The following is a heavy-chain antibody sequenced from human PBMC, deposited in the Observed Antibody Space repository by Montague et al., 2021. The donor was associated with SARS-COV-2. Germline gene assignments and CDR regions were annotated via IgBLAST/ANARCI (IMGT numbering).Heavy chain of an antibody. CDR2: INHSGST. Sequence: SETLSLTCAVYGGSFSGHYWNWIRQPPGKGLEWIGEINHSGSTNNNPSLKSRVTMSVATSKNQFSLKLCSVTAADTAVYYCARGARQGYGFRLGSFDYWGQGTLVTVSS. V-gene: IGHV4-34*01. D-gene: IGHD3-10*01. CDR1: GGSFSGHY. CDR3: ARGARQGYGFRLGSFDY. J-gene: IGHJ4*02.